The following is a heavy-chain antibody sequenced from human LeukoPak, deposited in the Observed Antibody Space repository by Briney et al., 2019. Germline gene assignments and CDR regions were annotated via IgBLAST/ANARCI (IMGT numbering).Heavy chain of an antibody. CDR2: IYSGGST. V-gene: IGHV3-53*01. Sequence: PGGSLRLSCAASGFTVSSNYMTWVRQAPGKGLEWVSVIYSGGSTYYADSVKGRFTISRDNSKNTLFLQMNSLRAEDTAVYYCAKGTYSSSPRDYWGQGTLVTVSS. CDR3: AKGTYSSSPRDY. CDR1: GFTVSSNY. D-gene: IGHD6-6*01. J-gene: IGHJ4*02.